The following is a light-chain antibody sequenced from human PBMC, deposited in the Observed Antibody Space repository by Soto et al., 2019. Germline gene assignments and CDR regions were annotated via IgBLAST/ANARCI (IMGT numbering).Light chain of an antibody. V-gene: IGKV3-15*01. CDR3: QQYNLWPRT. CDR2: GAS. J-gene: IGKJ1*01. Sequence: EIVMTQSPATLSVSPGERATLSCRASQSVSSNLAWYQLQPGQAPRLLIYGASNRATGIPARFSGSGSGTEFTLTISSLQSEDFAVYYCQQYNLWPRTFGQGTKVEIK. CDR1: QSVSSN.